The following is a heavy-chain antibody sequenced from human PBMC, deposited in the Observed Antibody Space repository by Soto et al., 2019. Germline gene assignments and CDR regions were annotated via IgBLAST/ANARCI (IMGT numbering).Heavy chain of an antibody. CDR1: GGSISSSSYY. CDR2: IYYSGST. J-gene: IGHJ5*02. Sequence: QLQLQESGPGLVKPSETLSLTCTVSGGSISSSSYYWGWIRQPPGKGLEWIGSIYYSGSTYYNPSLKSRVTISVDTSKNQFSLKLSFVTAADTAVYYCARLGGDFWSGYYADHWGQGTLVTVSS. CDR3: ARLGGDFWSGYYADH. D-gene: IGHD3-3*01. V-gene: IGHV4-39*01.